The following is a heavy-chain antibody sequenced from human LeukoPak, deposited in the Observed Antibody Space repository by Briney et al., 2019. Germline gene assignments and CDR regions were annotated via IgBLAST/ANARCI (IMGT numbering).Heavy chain of an antibody. D-gene: IGHD6-19*01. CDR3: ARWYSSGWYSDY. CDR1: GFTFSNTW. CDR2: IKSKSDGGPT. Sequence: GGSLRLSCAASGFTFSNTWMNWVRQVPGKGLEWVGRIKSKSDGGPTDYAAPVKGRFTILRDDSKNTLYLQMYSLRAEDTAVYYCARWYSSGWYSDYWGQGTLVTVSS. J-gene: IGHJ4*02. V-gene: IGHV3-15*07.